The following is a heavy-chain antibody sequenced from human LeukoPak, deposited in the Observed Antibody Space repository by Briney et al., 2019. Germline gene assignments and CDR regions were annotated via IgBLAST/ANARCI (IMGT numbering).Heavy chain of an antibody. J-gene: IGHJ6*03. CDR2: INTNTGNP. CDR1: GYTFTSYA. CDR3: ARDPGDYYYYYYYMDV. V-gene: IGHV7-4-1*02. Sequence: ASVKVSCKASGYTFTSYAMNWVRQAPGHGLEWMGWINTNTGNPTYAQGFTGRFVFSLDTSVSTAYLQISSLKAEDTAVYYCARDPGDYYYYYYYMDVWGKGTTVTVSS. D-gene: IGHD3-16*01.